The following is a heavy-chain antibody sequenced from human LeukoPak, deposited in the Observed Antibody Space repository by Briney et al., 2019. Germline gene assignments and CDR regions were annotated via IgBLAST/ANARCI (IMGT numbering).Heavy chain of an antibody. CDR1: GYTPTELS. CDR3: ATLLQRGLRFLEWSKNWFDP. J-gene: IGHJ5*02. CDR2: FDPEDGET. Sequence: ASVKVSCKVSGYTPTELSMHWVRQAPGKGLEWMGGFDPEDGETIYAQKFQGRVTMTEDTSTDTAYMELSSLRSEDTAVYYCATLLQRGLRFLEWSKNWFDPWGQGTLVTVSS. V-gene: IGHV1-24*01. D-gene: IGHD3-3*01.